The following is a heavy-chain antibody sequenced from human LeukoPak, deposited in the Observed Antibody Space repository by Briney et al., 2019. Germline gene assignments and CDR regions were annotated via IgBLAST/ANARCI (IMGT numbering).Heavy chain of an antibody. V-gene: IGHV3-49*03. Sequence: GGSLRLSCTASGFTFGGYDMNWFRQAPGKGLEWVGFISSSSNSRSYEYAATVKGRFTISRDDSKSIQHLQMISVKTEDAAVYYCTRSEGGTYKGGFDIWGQGTLVTVSS. CDR2: ISSSSNSRSY. CDR3: TRSEGGTYKGGFDI. D-gene: IGHD1-26*01. CDR1: GFTFGGYD. J-gene: IGHJ4*02.